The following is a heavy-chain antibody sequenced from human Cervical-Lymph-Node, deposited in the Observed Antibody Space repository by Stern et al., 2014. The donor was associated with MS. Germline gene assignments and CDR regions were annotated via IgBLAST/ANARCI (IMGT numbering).Heavy chain of an antibody. CDR2: IWYDGSNR. J-gene: IGHJ1*01. CDR1: GFTFSSSG. CDR3: AREGGTTAEYFQH. Sequence: VQLVESGGGVVQPGRSLRLSCAASGFTFSSSGMHWVRQAPGKGLEWLAIIWYDGSNRYYADSVKGRFTISRDNSKNTLYLQMNSLRAEDTAVYYCAREGGTTAEYFQHWGQGTLVTVSS. V-gene: IGHV3-33*01. D-gene: IGHD2-15*01.